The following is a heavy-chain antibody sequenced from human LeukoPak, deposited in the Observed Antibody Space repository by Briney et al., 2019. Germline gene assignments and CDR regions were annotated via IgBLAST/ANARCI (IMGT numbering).Heavy chain of an antibody. CDR1: GYTLTELS. V-gene: IGHV1-24*01. CDR2: FDPDDGET. D-gene: IGHD3-10*01. Sequence: ASVKVSCKVSGYTLTELSMHWVRQAPGKGLEWMGGFDPDDGETIYAQKFQGRVTMTEDTSTDTAYMELSSLRSEDTAVYYCATVEAGVRGVIITADRYCGMDVWGQGTTVTVSS. CDR3: ATVEAGVRGVIITADRYCGMDV. J-gene: IGHJ6*02.